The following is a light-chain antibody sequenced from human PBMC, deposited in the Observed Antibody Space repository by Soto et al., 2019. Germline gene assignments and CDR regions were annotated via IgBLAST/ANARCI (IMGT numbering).Light chain of an antibody. CDR2: DVS. V-gene: IGLV2-14*01. Sequence: QSVLTQPASVSGSPGQSITISCTGTSSDVGGFNYVSWYQQHPGKAPKLVIYDVSSRPSGLSGRFSGSKSGNTASLTISGLQAEDEADYYCSSYTSSSTQVFGGGTKVTVL. CDR1: SSDVGGFNY. J-gene: IGLJ2*01. CDR3: SSYTSSSTQV.